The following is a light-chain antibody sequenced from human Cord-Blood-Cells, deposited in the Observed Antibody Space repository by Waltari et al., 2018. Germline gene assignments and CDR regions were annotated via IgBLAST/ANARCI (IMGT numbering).Light chain of an antibody. Sequence: QPVLTQSSSASASLGSSVKPTCTLRCGHSRHIFAWHQQPPGKAPRYLMKLEGSGSYNKGSGVPDRFSGSSSGADRYLTISNLQSEDEADYYCETWDSNTRVFGGGTKLTVL. CDR2: LEGSGSY. CDR1: CGHSRHI. V-gene: IGLV4-60*03. CDR3: ETWDSNTRV. J-gene: IGLJ3*02.